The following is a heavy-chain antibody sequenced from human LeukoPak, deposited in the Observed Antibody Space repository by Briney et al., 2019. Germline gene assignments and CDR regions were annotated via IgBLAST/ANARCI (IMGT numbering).Heavy chain of an antibody. CDR3: ASASGSLLPHPV. CDR2: ISYDGSNK. J-gene: IGHJ4*02. Sequence: GGSLRLSCAASGFTFSSYAMHWVRQAPGKGLEWVAVISYDGSNKYYADSVKGRFTISRDNSKNTLYLRMNSLRAEDTAVYYCASASGSLLPHPVWGQGTLVTVSS. D-gene: IGHD1-26*01. V-gene: IGHV3-30-3*01. CDR1: GFTFSSYA.